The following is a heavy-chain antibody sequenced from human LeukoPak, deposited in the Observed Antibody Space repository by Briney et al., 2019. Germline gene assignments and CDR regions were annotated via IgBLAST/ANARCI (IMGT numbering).Heavy chain of an antibody. V-gene: IGHV3-15*01. CDR1: GFTFSNAW. CDR3: TTTYHYDSSGYSSYY. D-gene: IGHD3-22*01. J-gene: IGHJ4*02. CDR2: IKSESVGGAI. Sequence: GRSLRLSCAGSGFTFSNAWMTWVRQAPGKGLEWVGRIKSESVGGAIDYAAPVKGRFTISRDDSKNTVYLQMNSLKTEDTALYYCTTTYHYDSSGYSSYYWGQGTLVTVSS.